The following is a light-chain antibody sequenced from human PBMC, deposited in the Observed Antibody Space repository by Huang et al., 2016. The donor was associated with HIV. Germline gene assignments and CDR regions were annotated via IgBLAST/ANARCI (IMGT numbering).Light chain of an antibody. CDR2: GAS. J-gene: IGKJ3*01. Sequence: EIVLTQSPGTLSLSPGERATLSCRASQSVSSSYLAWYQQKPGQAPMLLIYGASSRATGIPDRFSGSGSGTDITLTISRLEPEDFAVYYCQQYGSSPPLFTFGPGTKVDIK. V-gene: IGKV3-20*01. CDR3: QQYGSSPPLFT. CDR1: QSVSSSY.